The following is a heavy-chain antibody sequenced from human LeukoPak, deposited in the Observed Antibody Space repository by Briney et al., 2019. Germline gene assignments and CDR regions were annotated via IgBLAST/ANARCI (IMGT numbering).Heavy chain of an antibody. CDR2: INPNSGGT. J-gene: IGHJ4*02. V-gene: IGHV1-2*04. D-gene: IGHD3-22*01. CDR1: GYTFTSYY. Sequence: ASVTVSCKASGYTFTSYYMHWVRQAPGQGLEWMGWINPNSGGTNYAQKFQGWVTMTRDTSISTAYMELSRLRSDDTAVYYCARGEYYYDSSGYYYPDYWGQGTLVTVSS. CDR3: ARGEYYYDSSGYYYPDY.